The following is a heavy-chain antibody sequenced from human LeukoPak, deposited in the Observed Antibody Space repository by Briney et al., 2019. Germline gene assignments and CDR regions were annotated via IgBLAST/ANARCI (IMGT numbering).Heavy chain of an antibody. V-gene: IGHV4-4*09. CDR2: IYTIWST. D-gene: IGHD3-9*01. CDR1: GRSISSYY. J-gene: IGHJ5*02. CDR3: ARLRYFDWLLSGWFDP. Sequence: SDTLSLTCTVSGRSISSYYWSWMRQPPGKGLEWIGYIYTIWSTNYNPSLKSRVTISVDTSKNQFSLKLSSVTAADTAVYYCARLRYFDWLLSGWFDPWGQGTLVTVSS.